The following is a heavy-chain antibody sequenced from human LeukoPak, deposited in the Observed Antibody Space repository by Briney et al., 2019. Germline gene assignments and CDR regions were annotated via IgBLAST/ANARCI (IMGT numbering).Heavy chain of an antibody. D-gene: IGHD3-16*01. J-gene: IGHJ4*02. V-gene: IGHV4-4*01. CDR2: IYHSGST. CDR3: EREKGGNYFDY. CDR1: GVSISSSNW. Sequence: AETLSLTCAVSGVSISSSNWWSWVRQPPGKGLEWIGEIYHSGSTNYNPSLKIRVTISVDNSKNQFSLKLSSVTAADTAVYSCEREKGGNYFDYWGKGTLVTVSS.